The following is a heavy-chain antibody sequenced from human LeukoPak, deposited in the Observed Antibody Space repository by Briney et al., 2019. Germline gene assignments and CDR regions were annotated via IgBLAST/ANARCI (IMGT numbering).Heavy chain of an antibody. V-gene: IGHV5-51*01. Sequence: HGESLKISCKGAGYSFTSYWIGWVRQMPGKGLEWMGIIYPGDSDTRYSPSFQGQVTISADKSISTAYLQWSSLKASDTAMYYCARRYYYDSSGYYSNVGAFDIWGQGTMVTVSS. D-gene: IGHD3-22*01. J-gene: IGHJ3*02. CDR1: GYSFTSYW. CDR2: IYPGDSDT. CDR3: ARRYYYDSSGYYSNVGAFDI.